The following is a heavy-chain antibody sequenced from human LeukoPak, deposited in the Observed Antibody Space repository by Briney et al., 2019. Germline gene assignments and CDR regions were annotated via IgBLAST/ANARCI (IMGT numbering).Heavy chain of an antibody. CDR1: GFTFSSYG. D-gene: IGHD3-10*01. V-gene: IGHV3-23*01. J-gene: IGHJ4*02. CDR2: VSGSGGST. Sequence: GGTLRLSCAASGFTFSSYGMSWVRQAPGKGLEWVSGVSGSGGSTVYTDSVKGRFTISRDNAKNSLYLQMNSLRVGDTAVYYCARTLNSGTKDYWGQGTLVTVSS. CDR3: ARTLNSGTKDY.